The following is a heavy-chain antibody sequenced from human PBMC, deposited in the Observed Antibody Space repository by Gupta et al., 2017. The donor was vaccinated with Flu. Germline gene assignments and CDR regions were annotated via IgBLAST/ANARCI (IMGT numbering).Heavy chain of an antibody. Sequence: RQMPGKGLEWMGIIYPGDSDTKYSPSFQGQVTISADKSISTAYLQLSSLKASDTAIYYCVRLRNGYSTSPAAYWGQGTLVTGSS. J-gene: IGHJ4*02. CDR3: VRLRNGYSTSPAAY. V-gene: IGHV5-51*01. D-gene: IGHD6-13*01. CDR2: IYPGDSDT.